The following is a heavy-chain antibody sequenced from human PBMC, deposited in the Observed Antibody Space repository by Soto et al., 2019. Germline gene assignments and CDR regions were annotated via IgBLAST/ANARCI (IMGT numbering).Heavy chain of an antibody. CDR2: IYYSGST. CDR3: PTRWPYDPVSGSYRLDY. J-gene: IGHJ4*02. V-gene: IGHV4-59*01. D-gene: IGHD3-16*02. CDR1: GGSISSYY. Sequence: SETLSLTCTVSGGSISSYYWSWIRQPPGKGLEWIGYIYYSGSTNYNPSLKSRVTISVDTSKNQFSLRLSSVTAADTAVYYCPTRWPYDPVSGSYRLDYWGQGTLVTVSS.